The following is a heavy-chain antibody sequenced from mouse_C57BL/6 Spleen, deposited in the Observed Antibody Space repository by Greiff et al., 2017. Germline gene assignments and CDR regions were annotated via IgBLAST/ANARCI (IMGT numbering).Heavy chain of an antibody. Sequence: LKESGASVKISCKASGYAFSSYWMNWVKQRPGKGLEWIGQIYPGDGDTNYNGKFKGKATLTADKSSSTAYMQLSSLTSEDSAVYFCARTTVNWYFDVWGTGTTVTVSS. J-gene: IGHJ1*03. D-gene: IGHD1-1*01. CDR3: ARTTVNWYFDV. CDR2: IYPGDGDT. CDR1: GYAFSSYW. V-gene: IGHV1-80*01.